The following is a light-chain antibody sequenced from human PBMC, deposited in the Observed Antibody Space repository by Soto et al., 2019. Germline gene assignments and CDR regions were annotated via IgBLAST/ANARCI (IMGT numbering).Light chain of an antibody. V-gene: IGKV3-20*01. Sequence: EIVLTQSPATLSLSPGERATLSCRASRSFASSYLAWYQHKPGQAPRLLIYAASSRATGIPDRFIGSGSGTDFTLTISRLEPDDSAVYYCHHYGSSPPYTFGQGTKWIS. CDR1: RSFASSY. CDR3: HHYGSSPPYT. CDR2: AAS. J-gene: IGKJ2*01.